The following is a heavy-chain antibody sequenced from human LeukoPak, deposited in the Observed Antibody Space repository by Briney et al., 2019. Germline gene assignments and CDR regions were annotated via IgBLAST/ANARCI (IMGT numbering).Heavy chain of an antibody. Sequence: PGGSLRLSCAASGFTFSSYAMSWVRQAPGKGLEWVSAISGSGGSTYYADSVKGRFTISRDNSKNTLYLQMNSLRAEDTAVYYCAKWDDSDDSSGYSQNALDYWGQGTLVTVSS. V-gene: IGHV3-23*01. D-gene: IGHD3-22*01. CDR2: ISGSGGST. J-gene: IGHJ4*02. CDR1: GFTFSSYA. CDR3: AKWDDSDDSSGYSQNALDY.